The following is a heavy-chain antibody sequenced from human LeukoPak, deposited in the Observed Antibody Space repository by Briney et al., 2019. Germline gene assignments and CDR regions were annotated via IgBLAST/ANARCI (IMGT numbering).Heavy chain of an antibody. CDR1: GFTFSSYW. J-gene: IGHJ4*02. CDR2: IKQDGSEK. V-gene: IGHV3-7*01. Sequence: SGRSLRIYCAASGFTFSSYWMSWVRQAPGKGLEWVANIKQDGSEKYYVDSVKGRFTISRDNTKNSLYLQMNSLRAEDTAVYYCARDNRVLYGANFNFDYWGQGTLVTVSS. D-gene: IGHD4-23*01. CDR3: ARDNRVLYGANFNFDY.